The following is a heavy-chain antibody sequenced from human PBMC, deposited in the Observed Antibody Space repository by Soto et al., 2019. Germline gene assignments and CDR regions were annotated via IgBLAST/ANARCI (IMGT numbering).Heavy chain of an antibody. V-gene: IGHV1-46*01. CDR2: INPSGGST. CDR1: GCTFTSYY. J-gene: IGHJ4*02. D-gene: IGHD4-17*01. Sequence: ASVKVSCKASGCTFTSYYMHWVLQAPGQGLEWMGIINPSGGSTSYAQKFQGRVTMTRDTSTSTVYMELSSLRSEDTAVYYCARDDKLGRLRIFSPDEGCFEYWGQGTLVTVSS. CDR3: ARDDKLGRLRIFSPDEGCFEY.